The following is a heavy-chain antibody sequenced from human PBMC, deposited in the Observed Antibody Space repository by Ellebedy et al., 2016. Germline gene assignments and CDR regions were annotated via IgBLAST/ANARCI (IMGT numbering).Heavy chain of an antibody. CDR1: GFMFSDYW. D-gene: IGHD4-17*01. V-gene: IGHV3-7*03. CDR2: LKHDGTEE. Sequence: GESLKISCVASGFMFSDYWMNWVRQSPERGLELVANLKHDGTEEYYVDSVRGRFTVSRDNAKNSLYLQMNNLRAEDTAVYYCAKDRDDAGDFVFDSWGQGTLVTVSS. CDR3: AKDRDDAGDFVFDS. J-gene: IGHJ4*02.